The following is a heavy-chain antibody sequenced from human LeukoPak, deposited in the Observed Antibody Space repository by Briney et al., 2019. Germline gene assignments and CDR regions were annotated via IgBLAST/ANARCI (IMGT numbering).Heavy chain of an antibody. J-gene: IGHJ6*03. CDR2: IYSGGST. Sequence: GGSLRLSCAASGFTVSRNYMSWVRQAPGKGLEWVSVIYSGGSTYYADSVKGRFTISRDNSKNTLYLQMNSLRAEDTAVYYCARDRTGQQLTSRKEYYYMDVWGKGTTVTISS. CDR3: ARDRTGQQLTSRKEYYYMDV. CDR1: GFTVSRNY. D-gene: IGHD4-11*01. V-gene: IGHV3-66*01.